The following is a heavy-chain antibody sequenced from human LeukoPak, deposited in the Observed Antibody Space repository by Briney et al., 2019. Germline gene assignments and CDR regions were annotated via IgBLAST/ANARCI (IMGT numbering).Heavy chain of an antibody. J-gene: IGHJ4*02. V-gene: IGHV3-74*03. CDR1: EFPFSSYV. CDR3: ARDRDYIFFDY. Sequence: PGGSLRLSCAASEFPFSSYVMHWVRQVPGKGLVWVSRISHDGRSRTYADSVKGRFTISRDNAENTLYLQMNSLRVEDTAAYFCARDRDYIFFDYWGQGALVTVSS. D-gene: IGHD4-4*01. CDR2: ISHDGRSR.